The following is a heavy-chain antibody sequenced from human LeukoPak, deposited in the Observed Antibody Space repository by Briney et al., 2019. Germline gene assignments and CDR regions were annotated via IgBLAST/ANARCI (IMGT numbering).Heavy chain of an antibody. Sequence: GGSLRLSCAASGFTFSTYWMHWVRQAPGKGLVWVSRINSDGRSTTYADSVKGRFTISRDDAKNTLYLQMNRLRAEDTAVYYCARVDDYSNYAPDYWGQGTLVTVSS. V-gene: IGHV3-74*01. CDR1: GFTFSTYW. D-gene: IGHD4-11*01. CDR3: ARVDDYSNYAPDY. J-gene: IGHJ4*02. CDR2: INSDGRST.